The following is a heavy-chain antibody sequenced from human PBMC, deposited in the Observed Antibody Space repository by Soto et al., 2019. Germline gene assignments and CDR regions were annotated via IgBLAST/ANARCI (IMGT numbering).Heavy chain of an antibody. CDR3: ARDGYYDFWSGYYKSWFDP. Sequence: ASVKVSCTASGYTFTMYDINWVRQAPGQGLEWMGWMNPNSGNTGYAQKLQGRVTMTTDTSTSTAYMELRSLRSDDTAVYYCARDGYYDFWSGYYKSWFDPWGQGTLVTVSS. D-gene: IGHD3-3*01. CDR2: MNPNSGNT. J-gene: IGHJ5*02. V-gene: IGHV1-8*01. CDR1: GYTFTMYD.